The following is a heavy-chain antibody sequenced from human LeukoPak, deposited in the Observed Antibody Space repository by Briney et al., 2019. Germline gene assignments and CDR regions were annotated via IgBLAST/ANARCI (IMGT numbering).Heavy chain of an antibody. J-gene: IGHJ4*02. CDR3: AKAGPYYYDSSGYYDY. CDR1: GFTFDDYA. Sequence: GGSLRLSCAASGFTFDDYAMHCVRQAPGKGLEWVSGISWNSGSIGYADSVKGRFTITRDNAKNSLYLQMNSLRAEDTALYYCAKAGPYYYDSSGYYDYWGQGTLVTVSS. V-gene: IGHV3-9*01. D-gene: IGHD3-22*01. CDR2: ISWNSGSI.